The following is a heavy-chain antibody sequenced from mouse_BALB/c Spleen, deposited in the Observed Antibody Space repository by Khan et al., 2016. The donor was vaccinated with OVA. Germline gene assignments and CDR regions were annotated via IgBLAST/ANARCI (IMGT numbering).Heavy chain of an antibody. CDR2: IYPGSGSI. J-gene: IGHJ3*01. V-gene: IGHV1-77*01. Sequence: QVQLKQSGPELVKPGASVKMSCKASGYSFTDYIISWVKRRTGQGLQWIGEIYPGSGSIYSNEKFKGKATLTADKSSNTASMQLSSLTSEDAAVYFCARRDYGSSYPGFVYWGQGTLVTVSA. D-gene: IGHD1-1*01. CDR1: GYSFTDYI. CDR3: ARRDYGSSYPGFVY.